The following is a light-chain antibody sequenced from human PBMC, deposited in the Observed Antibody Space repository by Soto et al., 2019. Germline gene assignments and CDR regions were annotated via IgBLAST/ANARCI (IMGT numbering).Light chain of an antibody. CDR1: SSDVGGYNF. V-gene: IGLV2-8*01. CDR2: EVS. J-gene: IGLJ2*01. Sequence: QSALTQPPSASGSPGQSVTISCTGTSSDVGGYNFVSWYQQHPGKAPKLMIFEVSKWPSGVPDRFSGSKSGNTASLTVSGLQPDDEADYYCSSYAASYNHVIFGGGTKLTVL. CDR3: SSYAASYNHVI.